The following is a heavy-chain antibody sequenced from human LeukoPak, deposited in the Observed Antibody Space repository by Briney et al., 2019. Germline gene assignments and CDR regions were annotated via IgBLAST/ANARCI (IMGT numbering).Heavy chain of an antibody. CDR2: ISYSGST. D-gene: IGHD1-26*01. J-gene: IGHJ4*02. V-gene: IGHV4-39*01. CDR3: ARGSRRLADFHY. Sequence: SETLSLTCSVSGDSISTSVYYWGWIRQPPGKGLGWIGTISYSGSTYYNPSLQSRVTISVDTSKNQFSLELSSVTAADTAVYYCARGSRRLADFHYWGQGKLVTVSS. CDR1: GDSISTSVYY.